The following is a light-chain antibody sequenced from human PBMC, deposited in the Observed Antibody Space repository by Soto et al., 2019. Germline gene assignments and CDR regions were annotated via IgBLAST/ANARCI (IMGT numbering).Light chain of an antibody. V-gene: IGKV1-12*01. CDR3: QQADRFPLT. CDR1: QGVSRW. CDR2: GAS. Sequence: DIQMTQSPSSVSASVGDRVTITCRASQGVSRWLAWFQQKPGRAPKLLIYGASTLQSGVPSRFSGSGSGTDFSLTITTLQPEDSATYYCQQADRFPLTFGGGTKVEIK. J-gene: IGKJ4*01.